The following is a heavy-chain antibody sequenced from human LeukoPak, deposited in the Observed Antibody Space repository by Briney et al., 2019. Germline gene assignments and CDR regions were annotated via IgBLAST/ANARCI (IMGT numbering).Heavy chain of an antibody. CDR1: GGSISSYY. CDR2: IYYSGST. V-gene: IGHV4-59*01. Sequence: SETLSLTCTVSGGSISSYYWSWIRQPPGKGLEWIGYIYYSGSTNYNPSLKSRVTISVDTSKNQFSLKLSSVTAADTAVYYCVRGDGGYDFWSGYYTSWGFDPWGQGTLVTVSS. J-gene: IGHJ5*02. CDR3: VRGDGGYDFWSGYYTSWGFDP. D-gene: IGHD3-3*01.